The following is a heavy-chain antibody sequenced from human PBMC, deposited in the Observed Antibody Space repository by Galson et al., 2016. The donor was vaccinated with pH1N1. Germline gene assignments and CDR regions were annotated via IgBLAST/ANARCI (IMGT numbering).Heavy chain of an antibody. J-gene: IGHJ6*03. CDR2: ISWTSGSI. V-gene: IGHV3-9*01. CDR3: GKDRGSGSYKDYYYMDV. CDR1: GFTFDDYA. D-gene: IGHD3-10*01. Sequence: SLRLSCAASGFTFDDYAMHWVRQAPGKGLEWVSGISWTSGSIDYAASVKGRFTISSDNAKNSLYLQMNSLRAEDTALYYCGKDRGSGSYKDYYYMDVWGKGTTVTVSS.